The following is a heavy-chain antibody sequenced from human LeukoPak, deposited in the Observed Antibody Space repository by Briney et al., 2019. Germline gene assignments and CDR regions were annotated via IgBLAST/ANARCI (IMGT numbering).Heavy chain of an antibody. Sequence: SETLSLTCAVYGGSFSGYYWSWIRQPPGKGLEWIGEINHSGSTNYNPSLKSRVTISVDTSRNQFSLKLSSVTAADTAVYYCAGPMFRNYYYYYGMDVWGQGTTVTVSS. V-gene: IGHV4-34*01. J-gene: IGHJ6*02. CDR3: AGPMFRNYYYYYGMDV. CDR1: GGSFSGYY. CDR2: INHSGST. D-gene: IGHD3-10*01.